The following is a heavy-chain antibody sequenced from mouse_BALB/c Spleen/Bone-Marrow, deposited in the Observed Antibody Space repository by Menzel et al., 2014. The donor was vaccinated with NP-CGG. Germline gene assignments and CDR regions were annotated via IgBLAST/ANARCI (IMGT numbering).Heavy chain of an antibody. Sequence: EVHLAESGPELVKPRTSVKISCKASGYSFTGYLMNWVQQSHGKSLEWIGRINPYNSDAFYNPKFKGKATLTVDKSSSTAHMVLLSLISAVSAVYYSGTSVYGSFDSRAQATPLTVSS. CDR3: GTSVYGSFDS. V-gene: IGHV1-37*01. CDR2: INPYNSDA. CDR1: GYSFTGYL. J-gene: IGHJ2*01. D-gene: IGHD2-1*01.